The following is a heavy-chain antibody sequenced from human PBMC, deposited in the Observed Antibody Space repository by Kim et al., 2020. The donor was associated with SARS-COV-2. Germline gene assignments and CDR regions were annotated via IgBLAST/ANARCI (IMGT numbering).Heavy chain of an antibody. J-gene: IGHJ4*02. V-gene: IGHV3-15*01. D-gene: IGHD2-2*02. CDR3: TTDIDWWSLLYCSSTSCYTH. CDR1: GFTFSNAW. Sequence: GGSLRLSCAASGFTFSNAWMSWVRQAPGKGLEWVGRIKSKTDGGTTDYAAPVKGRFTISRDDSKNTLYLQMNSLKTEDTAVYYCTTDIDWWSLLYCSSTSCYTHWGQGTLVTVSS. CDR2: IKSKTDGGTT.